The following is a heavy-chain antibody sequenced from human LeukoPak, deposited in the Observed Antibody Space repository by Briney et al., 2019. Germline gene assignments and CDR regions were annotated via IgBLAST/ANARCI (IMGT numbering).Heavy chain of an antibody. CDR2: IKQDGSEK. CDR1: GFTFSSYW. Sequence: GGSLRLSCAASGFTFSSYWMSWVRQAPGKGLEWVANIKQDGSEKYYVDSVKGRFTISRDNAKNSLYLQMNSLRAEDTAVYYCARDRKRLVSVSSNYYDSSTQLWGQGTLVTVSS. CDR3: ARDRKRLVSVSSNYYDSSTQL. V-gene: IGHV3-7*01. D-gene: IGHD3-22*01. J-gene: IGHJ4*02.